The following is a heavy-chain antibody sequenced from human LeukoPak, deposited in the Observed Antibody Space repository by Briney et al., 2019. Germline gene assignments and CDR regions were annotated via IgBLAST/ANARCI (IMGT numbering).Heavy chain of an antibody. V-gene: IGHV3-33*08. J-gene: IGHJ4*02. Sequence: GGSLRLSCAASGFTFSSYGMHWVRQAPGKGLEWVAVIWYDGSNKYYADSVKGRFTISRDNSKNTLYLQMNSLRVEDTAVYYCARDISAGYSSPVGAGGQGTLVTVSS. D-gene: IGHD6-13*01. CDR3: ARDISAGYSSPVGA. CDR1: GFTFSSYG. CDR2: IWYDGSNK.